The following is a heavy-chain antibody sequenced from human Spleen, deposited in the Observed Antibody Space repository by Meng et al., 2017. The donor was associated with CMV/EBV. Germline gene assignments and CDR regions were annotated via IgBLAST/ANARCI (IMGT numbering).Heavy chain of an antibody. D-gene: IGHD4-23*01. J-gene: IGHJ4*02. CDR1: GYTFTSYD. CDR2: VNPNSGGT. Sequence: ASVKVSCKASGYTFTSYDINWVRQATGQGLEWMGWVNPNSGGTNYAQKFQGRVTMTRDTSISTAYMELSRLRSDDTAVYYCATGGNPLADYWGQGTLVTVSS. CDR3: ATGGNPLADY. V-gene: IGHV1-2*02.